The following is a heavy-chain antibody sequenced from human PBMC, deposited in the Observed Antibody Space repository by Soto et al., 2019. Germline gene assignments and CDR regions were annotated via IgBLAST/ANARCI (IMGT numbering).Heavy chain of an antibody. D-gene: IGHD6-19*01. CDR1: GYTFTSYD. CDR3: ARDISGWYLAFDI. V-gene: IGHV1-8*01. Sequence: QVQLVQSRDEVKKPGASVKVSCKASGYTFTSYDINWVRQATGQGLEWMGWMNPNSGNTGYAQKFQGRVTMTRNTSISTAYMELSSLRSKDTAVYYCARDISGWYLAFDIWGQGTMVTVSS. CDR2: MNPNSGNT. J-gene: IGHJ3*02.